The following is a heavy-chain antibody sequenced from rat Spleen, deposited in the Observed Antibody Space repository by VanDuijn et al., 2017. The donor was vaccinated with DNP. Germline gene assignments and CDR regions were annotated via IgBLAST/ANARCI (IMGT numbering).Heavy chain of an antibody. CDR3: KVGARY. J-gene: IGHJ2*01. Sequence: ELQLVEAVGCRVSPGRSLKLSCAGKGSTFRDSYMASVRRAPTKGLDWVASISSDGGHTYYRDSVKGRFTISRDNAKSTLYLQMNSLRSEDTATYYCKVGARYWGQGVMVTVSS. CDR2: ISSDGGHT. D-gene: IGHD5-1*01. V-gene: IGHV5-20*01. CDR1: GSTFRDSY.